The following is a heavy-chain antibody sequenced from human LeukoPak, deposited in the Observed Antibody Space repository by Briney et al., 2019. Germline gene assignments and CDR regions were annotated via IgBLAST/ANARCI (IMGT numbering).Heavy chain of an antibody. J-gene: IGHJ4*02. V-gene: IGHV3-30*18. CDR2: ISYDGSNK. Sequence: PGGSLRLSCAASGFTFNNAYMCWVRQAPGKGLEWVAVISYDGSNKYYADSVKGRFTISRDNSKNTLYLQMNSLRAEDTAVYYCAKDLAATVDYWGQGTLVTVSS. D-gene: IGHD6-25*01. CDR3: AKDLAATVDY. CDR1: GFTFNNAY.